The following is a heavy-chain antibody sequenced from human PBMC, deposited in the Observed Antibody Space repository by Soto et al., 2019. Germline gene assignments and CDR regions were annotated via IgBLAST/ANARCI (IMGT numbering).Heavy chain of an antibody. CDR2: ISSYYGNM. Sequence: QVQLVQSGGEVKEPGASVKVSCKASGYTLSHFGVTWVRQAPGQRLEWMGCISSYYGNMNYAQKFQGRLTMTTDTPTSTAYMELRSLTSDDTAVYYCARGGNGDTIGDYWGQGTLVTVSS. V-gene: IGHV1-18*01. CDR3: ARGGNGDTIGDY. J-gene: IGHJ4*02. D-gene: IGHD4-17*01. CDR1: GYTLSHFG.